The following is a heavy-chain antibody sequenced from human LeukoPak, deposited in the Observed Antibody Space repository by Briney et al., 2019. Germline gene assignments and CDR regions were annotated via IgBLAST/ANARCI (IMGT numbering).Heavy chain of an antibody. CDR3: ERDRTTYYYDSRRSDAFDT. CDR1: GFTFSSHG. Sequence: GGSLRLSCAASGFTFSSHGMHWVRQAPGKGLEWVAVIWYDGSNKDYAESVKGRFTIFRDNSKNTLYLEMNNVRAEDTAVYYCERDRTTYYYDSRRSDAFDTWGQGTKVTVSS. J-gene: IGHJ3*02. V-gene: IGHV3-33*01. CDR2: IWYDGSNK. D-gene: IGHD3-22*01.